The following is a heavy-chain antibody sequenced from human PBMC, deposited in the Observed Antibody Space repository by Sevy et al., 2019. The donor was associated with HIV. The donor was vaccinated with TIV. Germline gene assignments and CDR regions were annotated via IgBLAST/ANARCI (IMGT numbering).Heavy chain of an antibody. J-gene: IGHJ6*02. CDR2: ISYHGRDK. CDR3: AKDFTGYNGMDV. Sequence: GGSLRLSCVVSGIIFTSSGMHWVRQAPGKGLEWVAVISYHGRDKFYADSVKGRFTISKDNSKNILYLQMNGLRIEDTVVYYCAKDFTGYNGMDVWCQGTMVTVSS. CDR1: GIIFTSSG. D-gene: IGHD3-9*01. V-gene: IGHV3-30*18.